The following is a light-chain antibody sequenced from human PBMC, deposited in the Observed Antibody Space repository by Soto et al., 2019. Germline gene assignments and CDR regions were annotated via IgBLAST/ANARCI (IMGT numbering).Light chain of an antibody. CDR2: SAS. J-gene: IGKJ1*01. CDR1: QSVGSN. CDR3: QQYDNWPKWT. V-gene: IGKV3-15*01. Sequence: EIVMTQSPGTLSVSPGERATLSCRASQSVGSNLAWYQQKPGQAPRLVISSASTRATGIPARFSGSGSGTEFTLTILSLQSEDFAGYYCQQYDNWPKWTFGQGTRVEIK.